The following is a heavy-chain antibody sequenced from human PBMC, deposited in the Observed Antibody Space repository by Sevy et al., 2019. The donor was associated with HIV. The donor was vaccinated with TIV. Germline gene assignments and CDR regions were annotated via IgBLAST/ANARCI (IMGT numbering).Heavy chain of an antibody. CDR2: ISVSGRL. J-gene: IGHJ4*02. V-gene: IGHV3-23*01. Sequence: GGYLRLSCAASGFKFDNYAMAWVRQAPGQGLVWVSAISVSGRLSYADSVKGRFTISRDSSKKMIYLHLNSLRADDTATYYCAKDGYRSGLLYYFDHWGQGTQVTVSS. CDR1: GFKFDNYA. D-gene: IGHD6-19*01. CDR3: AKDGYRSGLLYYFDH.